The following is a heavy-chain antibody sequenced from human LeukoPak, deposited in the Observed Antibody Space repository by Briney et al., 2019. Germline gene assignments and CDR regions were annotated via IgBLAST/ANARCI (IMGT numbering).Heavy chain of an antibody. D-gene: IGHD3-3*02. CDR3: ARYTQHYGFDI. CDR1: GYTSTSPD. V-gene: IGHV1-8*01. CDR2: MNPRDNT. J-gene: IGHJ3*02. Sequence: GASVKVSCKASGYTSTSPDINWVRQATGRGLEWLGWMNPRDNTGYAQMFQGRVTLTRDKSINTAYMELSSLRSEDTAVYYCARYTQHYGFDIWGQGTMVTVSA.